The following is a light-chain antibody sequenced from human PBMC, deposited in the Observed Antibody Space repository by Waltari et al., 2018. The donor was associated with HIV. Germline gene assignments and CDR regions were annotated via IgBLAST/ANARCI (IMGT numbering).Light chain of an antibody. CDR2: GAS. Sequence: EIVMTQSPATLSVSPGERVTLSCAASESVSTNLAWFQQKPGQSPRLLIYGASLRATGVPVRFGASGAKTDFTFSISALLSEDVAVYYCQQYKSWPRTFGQGTKVEVK. V-gene: IGKV3-15*01. CDR3: QQYKSWPRT. CDR1: ESVSTN. J-gene: IGKJ1*01.